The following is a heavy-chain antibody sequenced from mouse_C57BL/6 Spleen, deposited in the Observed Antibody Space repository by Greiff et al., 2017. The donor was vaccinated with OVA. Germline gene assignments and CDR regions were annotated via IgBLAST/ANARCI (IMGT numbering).Heavy chain of an antibody. D-gene: IGHD2-4*01. CDR3: ARHDDYDYDMDD. CDR2: ISNLAYSI. V-gene: IGHV5-15*01. Sequence: EVMLVESGGGLVQPGGSLKLSCAASGFTFSDYGMAWVRQAPRKGPEWVAFISNLAYSIYYADTVTGRFTISRENTKNTLYLEMSSLRSEDTAMYCCARHDDYDYDMDDWGQGTSVTVSS. CDR1: GFTFSDYG. J-gene: IGHJ4*01.